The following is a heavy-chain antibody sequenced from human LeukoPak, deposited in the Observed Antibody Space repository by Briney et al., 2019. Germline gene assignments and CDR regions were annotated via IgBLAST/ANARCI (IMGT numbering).Heavy chain of an antibody. D-gene: IGHD2-21*02. J-gene: IGHJ4*02. Sequence: HPGGSLRLSYAASGFTLSNYWMQWVRQAPGKGLVWVSRINSVGSSTSYADSVKGRFTISRDSAKKSLYLEMNSLRAEDTAVYYCARDAFVVVTAVNDYWGQGTLVTVSS. CDR3: ARDAFVVVTAVNDY. CDR1: GFTLSNYW. CDR2: INSVGSST. V-gene: IGHV3-74*01.